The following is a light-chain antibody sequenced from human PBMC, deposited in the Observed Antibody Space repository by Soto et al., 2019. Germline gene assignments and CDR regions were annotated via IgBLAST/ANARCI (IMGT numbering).Light chain of an antibody. V-gene: IGLV2-14*01. Sequence: QSVLTQPASVSGSPGQSITISCTGTSSDVGGYNYVSWYQQHPGKAPKLMIYEVSNRPSGVSNRFSGSKSGNTAYLAISGIQAEDEADYYCSSYTSSRTPRYVFGTGTKVTVL. CDR3: SSYTSSRTPRYV. CDR2: EVS. CDR1: SSDVGGYNY. J-gene: IGLJ1*01.